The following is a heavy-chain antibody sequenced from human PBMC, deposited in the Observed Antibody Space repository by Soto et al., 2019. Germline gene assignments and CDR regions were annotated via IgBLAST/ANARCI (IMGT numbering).Heavy chain of an antibody. J-gene: IGHJ6*02. CDR1: GGTFSSYA. CDR2: IIPISETT. D-gene: IGHD2-2*01. V-gene: IGHV1-69*01. Sequence: QAQLVQSGAEVKKPGSSVTVSCKASGGTFSSYAISWVRQAPGQGLEWMGGIIPISETTNYAQKFQGRVTITADESKSTAYMELSSLKSEDTAVYYCARSQGSSTSLEIYYYYYYGMEVWGQGTTVTVSS. CDR3: ARSQGSSTSLEIYYYYYYGMEV.